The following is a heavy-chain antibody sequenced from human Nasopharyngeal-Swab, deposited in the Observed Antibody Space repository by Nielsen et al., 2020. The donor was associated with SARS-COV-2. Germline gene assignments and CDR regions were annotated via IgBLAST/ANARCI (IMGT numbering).Heavy chain of an antibody. Sequence: GESLKIPCAAPGFSFSTYWMTWVRQAPGKGLEWVANIKQDGSEKYYVDSVKGRFTVSRDNPKNLLYLQVNSLRAEDTAVYYCARQGVFVPAYFHQYYMDVWGKGTTVTVSS. CDR1: GFSFSTYW. CDR3: ARQGVFVPAYFHQYYMDV. V-gene: IGHV3-7*03. D-gene: IGHD3-16*02. CDR2: IKQDGSEK. J-gene: IGHJ6*03.